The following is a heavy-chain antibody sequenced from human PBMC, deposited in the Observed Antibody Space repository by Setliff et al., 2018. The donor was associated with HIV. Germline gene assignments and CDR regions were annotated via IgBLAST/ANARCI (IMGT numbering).Heavy chain of an antibody. Sequence: SETLSLTCTVSGDSISSSSYYWSWIRQPAGKGLEWIGHIYTSGSTNYNPSLKSRVTISLDMSTSQFSLRLSSVTAADTAVYYCARAVYYFDFWGQGTLVTVSS. D-gene: IGHD1-20*01. V-gene: IGHV4-61*09. CDR2: IYTSGST. J-gene: IGHJ4*02. CDR3: ARAVYYFDF. CDR1: GDSISSSSYY.